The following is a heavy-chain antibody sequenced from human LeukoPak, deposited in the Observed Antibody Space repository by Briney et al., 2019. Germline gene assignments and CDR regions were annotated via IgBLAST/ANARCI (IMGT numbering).Heavy chain of an antibody. CDR1: GFTFSSYD. D-gene: IGHD4-17*01. CDR3: ARGNYGDHRHGMDV. CDR2: VVTASDT. J-gene: IGHJ6*02. Sequence: GGSLRLSCEASGFTFSSYDMHWVRQATGKGLEWVSTVVTASDTYYPCSVKGRFTISRENAKNSLYLQMNSLRAGDTAVYYCARGNYGDHRHGMDVWGQGTTVTVSS. V-gene: IGHV3-13*01.